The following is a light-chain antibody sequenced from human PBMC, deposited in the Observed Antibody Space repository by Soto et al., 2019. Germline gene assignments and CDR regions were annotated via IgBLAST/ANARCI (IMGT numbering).Light chain of an antibody. CDR2: DAS. V-gene: IGKV3-15*01. J-gene: IGKJ4*01. CDR3: QHYKTWPLT. CDR1: QGVGST. Sequence: ELVLTQSPATLSVSPGARATLSCRASQGVGSTLAWYQQEPGQAPGLLIYDASTRATGIPARFSGDGSGTEFTLTISSLQSDYFAVYYCQHYKTWPLTFGGGPRVEI.